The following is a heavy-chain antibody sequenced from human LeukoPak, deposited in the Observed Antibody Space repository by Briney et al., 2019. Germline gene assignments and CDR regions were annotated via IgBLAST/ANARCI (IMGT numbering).Heavy chain of an antibody. V-gene: IGHV4-59*01. CDR2: IYYSGTT. CDR3: ASGRPLGFDY. CDR1: GGSLSGYY. D-gene: IGHD1-26*01. Sequence: SETLPLTCAVDGGSLSGYYWSWIRQPPGKGLEWIGYIYYSGTTNYNPSLKSRVTISVDTSKNQFSLKLSSVTAADTAVYYCASGRPLGFDYWGQGTLVTVSS. J-gene: IGHJ4*02.